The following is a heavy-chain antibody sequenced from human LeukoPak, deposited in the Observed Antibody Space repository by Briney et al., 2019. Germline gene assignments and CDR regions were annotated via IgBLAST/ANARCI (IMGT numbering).Heavy chain of an antibody. CDR2: MNQDGSAK. CDR1: GFTFSDSW. Sequence: GGSLRLSCAASGFTFSDSWMSWVRQAPGKGLEWVANMNQDGSAKGYVDSVKGRFTISRDNARNSLHLQMNSLRAEDTAVYYCARVVPAATNWFDPWGQGTLVSVSS. J-gene: IGHJ5*02. CDR3: ARVVPAATNWFDP. V-gene: IGHV3-7*01. D-gene: IGHD2-2*01.